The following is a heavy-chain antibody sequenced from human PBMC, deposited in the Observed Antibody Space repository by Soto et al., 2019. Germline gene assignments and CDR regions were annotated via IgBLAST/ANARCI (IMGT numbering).Heavy chain of an antibody. CDR2: ISYDGNTK. CDR1: GFTFSRYG. Sequence: GGSLRLSCAASGFTFSRYGMHWVRQAPGKGLEWAAVISYDGNTKFYTDSLKGRFSISRDNSKNTLYLQMNSLRAEDTAVYYCAKDPGPQGGVYGMDVWGQGTTVTVSS. CDR3: AKDPGPQGGVYGMDV. V-gene: IGHV3-30*18. D-gene: IGHD2-8*02. J-gene: IGHJ6*02.